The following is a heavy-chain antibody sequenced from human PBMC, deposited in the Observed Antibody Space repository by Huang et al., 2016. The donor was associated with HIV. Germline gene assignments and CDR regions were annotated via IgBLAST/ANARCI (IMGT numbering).Heavy chain of an antibody. D-gene: IGHD2-21*02. J-gene: IGHJ3*02. CDR1: GYIFTNYG. V-gene: IGHV7-4-1*02. CDR2: IKNNTGSQ. CDR3: VRVRRVTDTHCVADCNTLEIFDI. Sequence: QVQLVQSGSELKKPGASVKVSCKASGYIFTNYGVHWVRQAPGQGLEWMGVIKNNTGSQRYAQGCTGRFAVTWDTSVNTAYLQISSLKAEDSAIYYCVRVRRVTDTHCVADCNTLEIFDIWGQGTMVTVSA.